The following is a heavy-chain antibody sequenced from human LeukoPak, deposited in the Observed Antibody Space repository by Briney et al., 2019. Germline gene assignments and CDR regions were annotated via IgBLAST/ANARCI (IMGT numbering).Heavy chain of an antibody. CDR3: ARYCSGGSCYSSGWFDP. CDR2: ISAYNGNT. CDR1: GYTFTSYG. J-gene: IGHJ5*02. Sequence: ASVKVSCKASGYTFTSYGISWVRQAPGQGLEWMGWISAYNGNTNYAQKLQGRVTMTTDTSTSTAYMELRSLRSDDTAVYYCARYCSGGSCYSSGWFDPWGQGTLVTVSS. V-gene: IGHV1-18*01. D-gene: IGHD2-15*01.